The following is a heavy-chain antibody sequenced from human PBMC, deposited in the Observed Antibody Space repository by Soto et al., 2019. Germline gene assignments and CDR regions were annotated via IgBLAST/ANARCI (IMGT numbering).Heavy chain of an antibody. CDR2: IYYSGST. CDR3: ARLNKPGWFDP. J-gene: IGHJ5*02. V-gene: IGHV4-39*01. CDR1: SGSIISSNYY. Sequence: SETLSLTCTVPSGSIISSNYYWAWIRQPPEKGLEWIATIYYSGSTYYSPSLKSRVTISVDTSKNQFSLRLASVTAADTAVYYCARLNKPGWFDPWGQGTLVTVS.